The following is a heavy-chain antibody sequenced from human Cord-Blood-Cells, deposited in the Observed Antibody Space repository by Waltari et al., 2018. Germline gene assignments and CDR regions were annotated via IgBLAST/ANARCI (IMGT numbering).Heavy chain of an antibody. D-gene: IGHD2-15*01. CDR1: GYTFTGYY. V-gene: IGHV1-2*04. CDR2: SNPNRGGT. J-gene: IGHJ3*02. CDR3: ASGGGNPDAFDI. Sequence: QVQLVQSGAEVKKPGASVKVSCKASGYTFTGYYMHWVRQAPGQGLEWMGWSNPNRGGTNYAQKFQGWVTMTRDTSISTAYMELSRLRSDDTAVYYCASGGGNPDAFDIWGQGTMVTVSS.